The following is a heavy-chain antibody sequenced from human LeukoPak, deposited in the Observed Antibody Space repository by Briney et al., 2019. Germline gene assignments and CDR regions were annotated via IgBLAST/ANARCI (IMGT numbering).Heavy chain of an antibody. CDR1: GGSFSGYY. J-gene: IGHJ6*03. CDR3: ARGYSYGYNYYCYMDV. CDR2: INHSGST. Sequence: SETLSLTCAVYGGSFSGYYWSWIRQPPGKGLEWIGEINHSGSTNYNPSLKSRVTISVDTSKNQFSLKLSSVTAADTAVYYCARGYSYGYNYYCYMDVWGKGTTVTISS. D-gene: IGHD5-18*01. V-gene: IGHV4-34*01.